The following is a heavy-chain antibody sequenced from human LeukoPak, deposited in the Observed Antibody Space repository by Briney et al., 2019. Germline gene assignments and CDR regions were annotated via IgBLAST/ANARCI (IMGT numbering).Heavy chain of an antibody. CDR1: GFTFSSYA. J-gene: IGHJ4*02. Sequence: PGGSLRLSCAASGFTFSSYAMSWVRQAPGKRLEWVSAISGSGGSTYYADSVKGRFTISRDNSKNTLYLQMNSLRAEDTAVYYCAKQGQWLVHTFDYWGQGTLVTVSS. V-gene: IGHV3-23*01. CDR2: ISGSGGST. D-gene: IGHD6-19*01. CDR3: AKQGQWLVHTFDY.